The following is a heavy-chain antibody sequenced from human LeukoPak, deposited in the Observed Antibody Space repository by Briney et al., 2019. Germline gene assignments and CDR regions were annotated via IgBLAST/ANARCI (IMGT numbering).Heavy chain of an antibody. CDR3: ARGLRIAARHHYFDY. D-gene: IGHD6-6*01. V-gene: IGHV4-34*01. CDR1: GGSFSGYY. Sequence: SETLSLTCAVYGGSFSGYYWSWIRQPPGKGLEWIGEINHSGSTNYNPSLKSRVTISVDTSKNQFSLKLSSVTAADTAVYYCARGLRIAARHHYFDYWGQGTLVTVSS. CDR2: INHSGST. J-gene: IGHJ4*02.